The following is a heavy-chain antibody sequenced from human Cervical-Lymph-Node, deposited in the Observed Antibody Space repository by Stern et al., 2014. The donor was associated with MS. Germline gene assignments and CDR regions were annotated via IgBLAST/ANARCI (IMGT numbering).Heavy chain of an antibody. Sequence: EVQLVESGGGLVKPGGSLRLSCAASGFTFSSYSMNWVRQAPGKGLEWVSSMSSSSSYIYYADSVKGRFTDSRDNAKNSLYLQMNSLRAEDTAVYYCARDGHSNYDDYWGQGTLVTVSS. CDR2: MSSSSSYI. V-gene: IGHV3-21*01. D-gene: IGHD4-11*01. J-gene: IGHJ4*02. CDR3: ARDGHSNYDDY. CDR1: GFTFSSYS.